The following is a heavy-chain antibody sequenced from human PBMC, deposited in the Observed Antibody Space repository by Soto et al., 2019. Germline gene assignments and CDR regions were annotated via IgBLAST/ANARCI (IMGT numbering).Heavy chain of an antibody. V-gene: IGHV1-18*01. CDR3: AREGEMPYYYYGLDV. Sequence: VQLVQSGAEVRKPGASVKVSCKASGYTFTTYGISWVRQAPGQGLEWMGWISGYNGHTKYAQKFQGIVTMTTDTSTSTVYMDLRSLRSDDTAVYYCAREGEMPYYYYGLDVWGQGTTVTVSS. J-gene: IGHJ6*02. D-gene: IGHD3-16*01. CDR1: GYTFTTYG. CDR2: ISGYNGHT.